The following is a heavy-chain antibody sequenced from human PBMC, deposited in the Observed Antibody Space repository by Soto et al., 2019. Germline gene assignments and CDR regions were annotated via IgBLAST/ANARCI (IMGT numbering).Heavy chain of an antibody. D-gene: IGHD1-26*01. J-gene: IGHJ4*02. CDR3: ARVLVGATDY. Sequence: SETLSITCAVYGGSFSGYYWSWIRQPPGKGLEWIGEINHSGSTNYNPSLKSRVTISVDTSKNQFSLKLSSVTAADTAVYYCARVLVGATDYWGQGTLVTVSS. V-gene: IGHV4-34*01. CDR2: INHSGST. CDR1: GGSFSGYY.